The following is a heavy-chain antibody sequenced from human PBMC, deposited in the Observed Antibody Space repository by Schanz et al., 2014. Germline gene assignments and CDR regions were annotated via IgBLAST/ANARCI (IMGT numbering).Heavy chain of an antibody. Sequence: QVQLVESGGGVVRPGGPLRLSGAGSGSPFGNFAIHWARQAPGKGLEWVGVISSDGNQQYYVDSVRGRFTMSRDNSKNTVYLRMNGPRIEDTAVYYCSRPRDGYNEFDSWGPGTLVTV. V-gene: IGHV3-30*04. CDR1: GSPFGNFA. CDR3: SRPRDGYNEFDS. CDR2: ISSDGNQQ. J-gene: IGHJ4*02. D-gene: IGHD5-12*01.